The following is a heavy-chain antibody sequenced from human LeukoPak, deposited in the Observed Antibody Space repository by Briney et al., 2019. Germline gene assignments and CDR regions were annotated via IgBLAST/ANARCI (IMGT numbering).Heavy chain of an antibody. CDR2: INPNSGGT. CDR3: ARAFGVWRLLGNDALDI. CDR1: GYTFTGYY. V-gene: IGHV1-2*03. Sequence: LEASVKVSCKASGYTFTGYYMHWVRQAPGQGLEWMGWINPNSGGTNYAQKFQGRVTMTRDTSISTAYMELSRLRSDDTAVYYCARAFGVWRLLGNDALDIWGQGTMVTVSS. D-gene: IGHD2-21*02. J-gene: IGHJ3*02.